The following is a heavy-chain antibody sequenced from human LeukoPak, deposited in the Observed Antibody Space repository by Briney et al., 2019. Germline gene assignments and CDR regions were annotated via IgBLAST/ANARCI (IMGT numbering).Heavy chain of an antibody. V-gene: IGHV4-34*01. CDR2: INHSGTT. CDR1: GGSFSDYY. Sequence: SETLSLTCAVYGGSFSDYYWSWIRQPPGKGLEWIGGINHSGTTNYNPSLKSRVTISVDTSKNQFSLKLSSVTAADTAVHYCARGDYARAFDYWGQGTLVTVSS. J-gene: IGHJ4*02. D-gene: IGHD4-17*01. CDR3: ARGDYARAFDY.